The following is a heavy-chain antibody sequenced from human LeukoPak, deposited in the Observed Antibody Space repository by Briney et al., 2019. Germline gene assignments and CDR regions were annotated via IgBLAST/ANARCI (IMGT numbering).Heavy chain of an antibody. V-gene: IGHV3-21*01. CDR3: AKDLEVTMIVVVTNFDY. D-gene: IGHD3-22*01. CDR1: RFTFSSYS. CDR2: ISTTSTYI. Sequence: GGSLRLSCAASRFTFSSYSMNWVRQAPGKGLEWVSCISTTSTYIYYADSVKGRFTISRDNSKNTLYLQMNSLRAEDTAVYYCAKDLEVTMIVVVTNFDYWGQGTLVTVSS. J-gene: IGHJ4*02.